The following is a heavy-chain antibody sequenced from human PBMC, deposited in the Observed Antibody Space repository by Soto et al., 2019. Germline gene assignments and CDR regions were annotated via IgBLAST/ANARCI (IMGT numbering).Heavy chain of an antibody. J-gene: IGHJ6*02. CDR3: ARDPIYDFWSGYVGGANYYYGMDV. CDR2: IIPIFGTA. Sequence: SLNVSCKASGGTFSSYAISWVRQAPGQGLEWMGGIIPIFGTANYAQKFQGRVTITADESTSTAYMELSSLRSEDTAVYYCARDPIYDFWSGYVGGANYYYGMDVWGQGTTVTVS. V-gene: IGHV1-69*13. CDR1: GGTFSSYA. D-gene: IGHD3-3*01.